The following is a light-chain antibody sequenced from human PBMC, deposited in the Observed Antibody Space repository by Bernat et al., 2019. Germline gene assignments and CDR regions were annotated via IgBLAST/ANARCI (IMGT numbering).Light chain of an antibody. CDR2: EVS. V-gene: IGLV2-8*01. J-gene: IGLJ1*01. Sequence: QSALTQPPTASGSLGQSVTISCTGSSRDIGGYRYVSWFQQHPGKAPSLIIYEVSKRPSGVPDRFSASKSGSTASLTISELRAEDEAYYFCGSYVGSYNYVFATGTKVVVL. CDR1: SRDIGGYRY. CDR3: GSYVGSYNYV.